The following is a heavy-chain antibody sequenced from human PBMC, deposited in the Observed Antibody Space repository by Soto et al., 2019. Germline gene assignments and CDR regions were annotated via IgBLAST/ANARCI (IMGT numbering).Heavy chain of an antibody. V-gene: IGHV3-33*03. Sequence: GGSLRLSCVGSGFTLNNYGVHWVRRAPGKGLEWVALMWYDGLRQTYLDSVRGRFTVSRDSSTNTIYLQMNSLRVEDTGNYFCVKESTPPFFDSWGQGTPVTVSS. CDR1: GFTLNNYG. CDR3: VKESTPPFFDS. CDR2: MWYDGLRQ. D-gene: IGHD2-15*01. J-gene: IGHJ4*02.